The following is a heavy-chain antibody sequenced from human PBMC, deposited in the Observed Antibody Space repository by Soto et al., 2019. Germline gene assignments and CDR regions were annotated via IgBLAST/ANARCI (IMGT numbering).Heavy chain of an antibody. Sequence: QVQLVQSGAEVKKPGASVKVSCQASGYTFTSYDINWVRQDTGQGLEWMGWMNPNSGNTGYAQKFQGRVTMTRNTSISTAYMELSSLRSEDTAVYYCARGGYCSGGSCFTEDYWGQGTLVTVSS. CDR1: GYTFTSYD. CDR2: MNPNSGNT. D-gene: IGHD2-15*01. CDR3: ARGGYCSGGSCFTEDY. J-gene: IGHJ4*02. V-gene: IGHV1-8*01.